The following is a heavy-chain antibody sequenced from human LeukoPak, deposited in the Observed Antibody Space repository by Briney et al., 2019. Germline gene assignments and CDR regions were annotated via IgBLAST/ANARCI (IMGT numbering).Heavy chain of an antibody. CDR2: IRYDGSNK. CDR3: AKDRGCSSTSCYNYYYYYMDV. J-gene: IGHJ6*03. Sequence: GGSLRLSCTASGFLFRDYGMNWVRQAPGKGLEWVAFIRYDGSNKYYIESVEGRFTISRDNSKNTLFLQMNSLRAEDTAVYYCAKDRGCSSTSCYNYYYYYMDVWGKGTTVTVSS. V-gene: IGHV3-30*02. D-gene: IGHD2-2*02. CDR1: GFLFRDYG.